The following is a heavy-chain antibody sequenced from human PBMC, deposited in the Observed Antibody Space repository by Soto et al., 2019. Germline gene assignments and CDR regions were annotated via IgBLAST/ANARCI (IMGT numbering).Heavy chain of an antibody. CDR3: AKRPLTAAGFDY. D-gene: IGHD6-13*01. Sequence: GSLRLSCAASGFTFSNYAMTRVRQAPGKGLEWVSVITGSGGGTYFVDSVKGRFTISRDNSKNTVYLQMNSLRAEDTAVYYCAKRPLTAAGFDYWGQGTLVTVSS. CDR1: GFTFSNYA. CDR2: ITGSGGGT. V-gene: IGHV3-23*01. J-gene: IGHJ4*02.